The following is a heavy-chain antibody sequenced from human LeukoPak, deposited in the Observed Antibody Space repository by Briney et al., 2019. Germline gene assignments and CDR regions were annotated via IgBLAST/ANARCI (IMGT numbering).Heavy chain of an antibody. J-gene: IGHJ4*02. Sequence: GGSLRLSCAASGFTVSSNYMSWVRQAPGKGLEWVSVIYSGGSTYYAGSVKGRFTISRDNSKNTLYLQMNSLRAEDTAVYYRARGIAARPPRDWGQGTLVTVSS. CDR2: IYSGGST. D-gene: IGHD6-6*01. V-gene: IGHV3-53*01. CDR1: GFTVSSNY. CDR3: ARGIAARPPRD.